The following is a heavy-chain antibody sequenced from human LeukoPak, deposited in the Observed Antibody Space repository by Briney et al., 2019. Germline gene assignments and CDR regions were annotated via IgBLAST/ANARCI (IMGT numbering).Heavy chain of an antibody. CDR2: IYHSGST. D-gene: IGHD2-2*03. CDR1: GGSISSSNW. CDR3: ARLAAGYCSSTSCPGGYWFDP. V-gene: IGHV4-4*02. Sequence: SETLPLTCAVSGGSISSSNWWSWVRQPPGKGLEWIGEIYHSGSTNYNPSLKSRVTISVDKSKNQFSLKLSSVTAADTAVYYCARLAAGYCSSTSCPGGYWFDPWGQGTLVTVSS. J-gene: IGHJ5*02.